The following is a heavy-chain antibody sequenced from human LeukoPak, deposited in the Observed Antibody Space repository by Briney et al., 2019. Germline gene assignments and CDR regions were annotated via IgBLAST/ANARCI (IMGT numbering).Heavy chain of an antibody. CDR1: GYTFTSYD. D-gene: IGHD6-19*01. CDR2: INPNSGGT. V-gene: IGHV1-2*02. J-gene: IGHJ5*02. CDR3: ARAGSSGWYANWFDP. Sequence: ASVKVSCKASGYTFTSYDINWVRQAPGQGLEWMGWINPNSGGTNYAQKFQGRVTMTRDTSISTAYMELSRLRSDDTAVYYCARAGSSGWYANWFDPWGQGTLVTVSS.